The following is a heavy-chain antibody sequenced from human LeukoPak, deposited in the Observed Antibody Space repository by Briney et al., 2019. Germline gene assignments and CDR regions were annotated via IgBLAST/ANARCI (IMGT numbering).Heavy chain of an antibody. D-gene: IGHD6-13*01. CDR1: GGSISSSSYY. CDR2: IYYSGST. Sequence: KASETLSLTCTVSGGSISSSSYYWGWIRQPPGKGLEWIGSIYYSGSTYYNPSLKSRVTISVDTSKNQFSLKLSSVTAADTAVYYCAREIVGGSSWWSHFDYWGQGTLVTVSS. J-gene: IGHJ4*02. CDR3: AREIVGGSSWWSHFDY. V-gene: IGHV4-39*07.